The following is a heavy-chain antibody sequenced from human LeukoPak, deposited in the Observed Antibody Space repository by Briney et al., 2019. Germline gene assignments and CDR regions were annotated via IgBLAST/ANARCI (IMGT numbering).Heavy chain of an antibody. CDR3: ARVWSYYVDY. D-gene: IGHD3-10*02. CDR2: IYYSGST. CDR1: GGSISSGGYY. V-gene: IGHV4-31*03. J-gene: IGHJ4*02. Sequence: SETLSLTCTVSGGSISSGGYYWSWIRQHPGKGLEWIGYIYYSGSTYYNPSLKSRVTISVDTSKNQFSLKLSSVTAADTAVYYCARVWSYYVDYWGQGTPVTVSS.